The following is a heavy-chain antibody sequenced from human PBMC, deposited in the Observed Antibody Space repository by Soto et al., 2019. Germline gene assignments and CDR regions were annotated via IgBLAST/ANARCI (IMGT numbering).Heavy chain of an antibody. CDR1: GYTFTSYA. CDR2: INAGNGNT. D-gene: IGHD3-9*01. V-gene: IGHV1-3*01. J-gene: IGHJ5*02. Sequence: ASVKVSCKASGYTFTSYAMHWVRQAPGQRLEWMGWINAGNGNTKYSQKFQGRVTITRDTSASTAYMELSSLRSEDTAVYYCARDYDILTGYYNWFDPWGQGTLVTVSS. CDR3: ARDYDILTGYYNWFDP.